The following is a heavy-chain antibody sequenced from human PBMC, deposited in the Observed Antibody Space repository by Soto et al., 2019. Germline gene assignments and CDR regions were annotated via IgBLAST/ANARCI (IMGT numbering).Heavy chain of an antibody. V-gene: IGHV3-21*06. D-gene: IGHD3-10*01. CDR3: ARGKYYYGSGSRRDYYGMDV. CDR2: ISSSSNYI. CDR1: GFTFSSYS. Sequence: GGSLRLSCAASGFTFSSYSMNWVRQAPGKGLEWVSSISSSSNYIYYADSVKGRFTISRDNAKNSLSLQMSSLRAEDTAVYYCARGKYYYGSGSRRDYYGMDVWGKGTTVTVSS. J-gene: IGHJ6*04.